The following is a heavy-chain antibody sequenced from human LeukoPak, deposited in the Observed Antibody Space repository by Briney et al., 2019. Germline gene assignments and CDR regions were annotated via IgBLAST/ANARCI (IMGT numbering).Heavy chain of an antibody. Sequence: GASVKVSCKASGYTFTGYYMHWVRQAPGQGLEWMGWINPNSGGTNYAQKFQGRVTMTRDTSISTAYMELSRLRSDDTAVYYCARGPLVVAAFFDYWGQGTLVTVSS. J-gene: IGHJ4*02. V-gene: IGHV1-2*02. CDR3: ARGPLVVAAFFDY. CDR1: GYTFTGYY. D-gene: IGHD2-15*01. CDR2: INPNSGGT.